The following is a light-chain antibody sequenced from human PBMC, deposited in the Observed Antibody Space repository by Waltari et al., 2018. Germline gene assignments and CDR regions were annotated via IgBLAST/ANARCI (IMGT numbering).Light chain of an antibody. CDR3: QTGGHGTWV. CDR1: SGHSSNV. CDR2: VNSDGSP. Sequence: QLVLTQSPSASASLGASVKLTCTLSSGHSSNVIAWLQEQPGKGPRYLMKVNSDGSPSTGDEIPDRFSGSSSGAGRYLTISSLQAEDEADYYGQTGGHGTWVFGGGTKLTGL. J-gene: IGLJ3*02. V-gene: IGLV4-69*01.